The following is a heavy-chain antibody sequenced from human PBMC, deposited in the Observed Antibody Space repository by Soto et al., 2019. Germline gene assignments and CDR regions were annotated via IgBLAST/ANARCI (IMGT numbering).Heavy chain of an antibody. CDR2: ILYDGTKK. CDR1: GFTFSSYG. CDR3: AKDRGALRWSEEHYYFDY. Sequence: GGSLRLSCAASGFTFSSYGIHFCRHAPCKWLEWVAVILYDGTKKYYADSMKGRFTISRDNSKNTLYLQMNSLRAEDTAVYYCAKDRGALRWSEEHYYFDYWGQGTLVTVS. V-gene: IGHV3-30*18. D-gene: IGHD4-17*01. J-gene: IGHJ4*02.